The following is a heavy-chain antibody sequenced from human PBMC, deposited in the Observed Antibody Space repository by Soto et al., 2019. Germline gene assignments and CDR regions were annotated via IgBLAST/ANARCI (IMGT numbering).Heavy chain of an antibody. V-gene: IGHV3-21*01. J-gene: IGHJ6*03. CDR3: ARHTGAGGYSYGYRYYYMDV. D-gene: IGHD5-18*01. CDR1: GFTFSSYS. Sequence: GGSLRLSCAASGFTFSSYSMNWVRQARGKGLEWVSSISSSSSYIYYADSVKGRFTISRDNAKNSLYLQMNSLRAEDTAVYYCARHTGAGGYSYGYRYYYMDVWGKGTTVTVSS. CDR2: ISSSSSYI.